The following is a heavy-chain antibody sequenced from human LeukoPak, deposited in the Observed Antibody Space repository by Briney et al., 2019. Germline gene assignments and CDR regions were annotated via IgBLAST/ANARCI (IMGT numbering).Heavy chain of an antibody. V-gene: IGHV3-33*08. J-gene: IGHJ4*02. Sequence: GGSLRLSCAASEFTFSSYGMPWVRQAPGKGLEWVAVIWYDGSNKYYADSVKGRFTISRDNSKNTLYLQMNSLRAEDTAVYYCARDKGKTGPFDYWGQGTLVTVSS. D-gene: IGHD3-9*01. CDR1: EFTFSSYG. CDR2: IWYDGSNK. CDR3: ARDKGKTGPFDY.